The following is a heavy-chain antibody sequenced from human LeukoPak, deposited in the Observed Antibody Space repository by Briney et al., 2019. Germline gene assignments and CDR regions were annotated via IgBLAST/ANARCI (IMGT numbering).Heavy chain of an antibody. CDR3: ARDTPYSSGWYWYDY. D-gene: IGHD6-19*01. V-gene: IGHV3-30*04. Sequence: GRSLRLSCAASGFTFSSYAMHWVRQAPGKGLEWVAVISYDGSNKYYADSVKGRFTISRDNSKNTLYLQTNSLRAEDTAVYYCARDTPYSSGWYWYDYWGQGTLVTVSS. CDR2: ISYDGSNK. J-gene: IGHJ4*02. CDR1: GFTFSSYA.